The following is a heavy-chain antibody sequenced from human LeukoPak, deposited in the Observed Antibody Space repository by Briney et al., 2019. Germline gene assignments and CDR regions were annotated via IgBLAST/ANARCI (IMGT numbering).Heavy chain of an antibody. J-gene: IGHJ4*02. V-gene: IGHV3-23*01. CDR1: GFTFSSYA. D-gene: IGHD3-3*01. CDR3: AKVPYYDFWSGYNPFDY. Sequence: PGGSLRLSCAASGFTFSSYAMSWVRQAPGKGLEWVSAISGSGGSTYYADSVKGRFTISRDNSKNTLYLQMNSLRAEDTAVYYCAKVPYYDFWSGYNPFDYWGQGTLVTVSS. CDR2: ISGSGGST.